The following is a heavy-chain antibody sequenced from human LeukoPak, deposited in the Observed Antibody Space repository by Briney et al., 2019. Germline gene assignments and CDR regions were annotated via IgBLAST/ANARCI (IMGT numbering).Heavy chain of an antibody. Sequence: GGSLRLSCTASGFTFSSCAMSWVRQAPGKGLKWVSAISGSGTSTYYANSVKGRFTISRDNSKNTLYLQMNSLRTEDTAVYYCARGRGYYYDSSGYYTEFDYWGQGTQVSVSS. CDR1: GFTFSSCA. J-gene: IGHJ4*02. CDR3: ARGRGYYYDSSGYYTEFDY. D-gene: IGHD3-22*01. CDR2: ISGSGTST. V-gene: IGHV3-23*01.